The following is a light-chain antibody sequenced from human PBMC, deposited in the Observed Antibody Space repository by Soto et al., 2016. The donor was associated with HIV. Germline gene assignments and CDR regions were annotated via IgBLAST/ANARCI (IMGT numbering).Light chain of an antibody. J-gene: IGKJ1*01. Sequence: DIQMTQSPPSLSASVGDRVTITCRASQSISNYLNWYQQKPGKAPKVLISATSDLQSGVPSRFSGSRSGREFTLTISSLQPEDFATYYCQQSHSPPRTFSQGTKVEIK. CDR1: QSISNY. CDR3: QQSHSPPRT. CDR2: ATS. V-gene: IGKV1-39*01.